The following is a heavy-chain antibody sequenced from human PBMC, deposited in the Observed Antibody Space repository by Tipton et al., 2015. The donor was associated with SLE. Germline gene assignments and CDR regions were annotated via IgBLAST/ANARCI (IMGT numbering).Heavy chain of an antibody. V-gene: IGHV3-23*03. CDR1: GFTFRNYA. D-gene: IGHD3-10*01. Sequence: SLRLSCAASGFTFRNYAMAWVRQAPGKGLEWVSVIYGGGKRTEYADSVKGRFTISGDHTENTLYLQMNSLRAEDTAVYYCAKCRGDWASGNYYSIYHAYYMDVWGQGTTVTVSS. J-gene: IGHJ6*03. CDR2: IYGGGKRT. CDR3: AKCRGDWASGNYYSIYHAYYMDV.